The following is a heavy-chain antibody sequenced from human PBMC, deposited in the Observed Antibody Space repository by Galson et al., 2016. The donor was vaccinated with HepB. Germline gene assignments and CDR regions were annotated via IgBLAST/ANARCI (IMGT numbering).Heavy chain of an antibody. D-gene: IGHD3-22*01. CDR2: ISDTGRTT. Sequence: SLRLSCAASEFSFSYYEMNWVRQAPGKGLEWVSYISDTGRTTNYADSVKGRFTTSRDNVKKLLYLQMNSLGAEDTAVYYCARDGVRDYDSSGYDHYWYFDLWGRGTLVTVSS. J-gene: IGHJ2*01. CDR1: EFSFSYYE. CDR3: ARDGVRDYDSSGYDHYWYFDL. V-gene: IGHV3-48*03.